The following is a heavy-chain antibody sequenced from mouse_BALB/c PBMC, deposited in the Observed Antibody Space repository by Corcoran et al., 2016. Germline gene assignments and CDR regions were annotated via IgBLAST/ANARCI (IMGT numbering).Heavy chain of an antibody. CDR3: ARNSYDPYAMDY. Sequence: QIQLVQSGPELKKPGETAKITCKASGYTFTNYGMNWVKQAPGKGLKWMGWINTYTGEPTYADDFKGRFAFSLETSASTAYLQINNLKNEDTATYFCARNSYDPYAMDYWGQGTSVTVSS. J-gene: IGHJ4*01. CDR1: GYTFTNYG. D-gene: IGHD2-12*01. CDR2: INTYTGEP. V-gene: IGHV9-3-1*01.